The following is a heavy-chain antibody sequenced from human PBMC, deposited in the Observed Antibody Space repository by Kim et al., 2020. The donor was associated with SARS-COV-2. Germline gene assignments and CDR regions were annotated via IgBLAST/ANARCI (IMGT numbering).Heavy chain of an antibody. Sequence: GESLKISCKGSGYSFTSYWISWVRQMPGKGLEWMGRIDPSDSYTNYSPSFQGHVTISADKSISTAYLQWSSLKASDTAMYYCARYDTPKDYYYGMDVWGQGTTVTVSS. CDR2: IDPSDSYT. J-gene: IGHJ6*02. V-gene: IGHV5-10-1*01. D-gene: IGHD1-1*01. CDR1: GYSFTSYW. CDR3: ARYDTPKDYYYGMDV.